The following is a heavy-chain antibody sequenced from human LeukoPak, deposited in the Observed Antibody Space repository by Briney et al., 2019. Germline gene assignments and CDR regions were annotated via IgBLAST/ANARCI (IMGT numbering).Heavy chain of an antibody. CDR2: INPNSGGT. Sequence: GASVKVSCKASGYTFTVYYMHWVRQAPGQGLEWMGWINPNSGGTNYAQKFQGRVTMTRDTSISTAYMEMSRLRSDDTAVYYCARDDSSDYGNVIWGQGTLVTVSS. J-gene: IGHJ4*02. D-gene: IGHD3-22*01. CDR3: ARDDSSDYGNVI. V-gene: IGHV1-2*02. CDR1: GYTFTVYY.